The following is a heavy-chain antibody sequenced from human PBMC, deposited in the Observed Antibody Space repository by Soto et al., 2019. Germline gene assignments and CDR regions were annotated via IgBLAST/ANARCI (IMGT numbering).Heavy chain of an antibody. D-gene: IGHD3-3*01. V-gene: IGHV3-21*01. Sequence: EVQLVESGGGLVKPGGSLRLSCAASGFTFSSYSMNWVRQAPGKGLEWVSSISSSSSYIYYADSVKGRFTISRDNAKNSLYLQMNSLRAEDTAVYYCARDRVLRFLEWLTTDHYYYYGRDVWGQGTTVTVSS. J-gene: IGHJ6*02. CDR1: GFTFSSYS. CDR3: ARDRVLRFLEWLTTDHYYYYGRDV. CDR2: ISSSSSYI.